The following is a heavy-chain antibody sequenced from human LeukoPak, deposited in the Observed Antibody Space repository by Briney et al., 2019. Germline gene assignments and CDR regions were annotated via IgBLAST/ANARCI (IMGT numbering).Heavy chain of an antibody. D-gene: IGHD3-10*01. Sequence: PGGSLRLSCAASGFTFSTSHMNWVRQAPGKGLEWVSSISSTGSYIYFADSVKGRFTFSRDNAKNSLYLQMNSLRVEDTAVYYCARDRGSGHASDYWGQGTLVTVSS. V-gene: IGHV3-21*01. CDR2: ISSTGSYI. CDR1: GFTFSTSH. CDR3: ARDRGSGHASDY. J-gene: IGHJ4*02.